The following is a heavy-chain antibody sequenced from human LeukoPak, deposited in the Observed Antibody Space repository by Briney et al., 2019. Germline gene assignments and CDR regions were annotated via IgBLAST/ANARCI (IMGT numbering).Heavy chain of an antibody. Sequence: GGSLRLSCAASGFIFSNYGMHWVRQAPGKGLEWVAFIPYDGSNKYYVDSVKGRFTISRDNSKNTLYLQMNSLRAEDTAVYYCAKVAYSSGWSPGYFQRWGQGTLVTVSS. J-gene: IGHJ1*01. CDR2: IPYDGSNK. CDR3: AKVAYSSGWSPGYFQR. V-gene: IGHV3-30*02. D-gene: IGHD6-19*01. CDR1: GFIFSNYG.